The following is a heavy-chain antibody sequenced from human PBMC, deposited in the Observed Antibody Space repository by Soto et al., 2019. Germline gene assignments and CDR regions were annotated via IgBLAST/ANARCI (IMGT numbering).Heavy chain of an antibody. V-gene: IGHV3-30*18. Sequence: PGGSLRLSCAASGSTFSSYGIHWVRQAPGKGLEWVAVISSDGSNKDYADSVEGRFTISRDNFKNTLYLQMNSLRAEDTAVYHCVKERYAQLWLEDYGMDVWGQGTTVTVSS. J-gene: IGHJ6*02. D-gene: IGHD5-18*01. CDR3: VKERYAQLWLEDYGMDV. CDR2: ISSDGSNK. CDR1: GSTFSSYG.